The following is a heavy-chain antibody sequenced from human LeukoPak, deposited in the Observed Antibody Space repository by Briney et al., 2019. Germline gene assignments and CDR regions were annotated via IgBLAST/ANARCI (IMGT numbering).Heavy chain of an antibody. CDR2: INPDSGGT. CDR1: GYMFTGYY. V-gene: IGHV1-2*02. CDR3: VRAAYTSGWFPADY. Sequence: GASVKVSCKASGYMFTGYYMHWVRQAPGQGLEWMGWINPDSGGTNYAQQFQGRVTMTRDTSISTAYMEVSRLRFDDTALYYCVRAAYTSGWFPADYWGQGTLVTVSS. D-gene: IGHD6-19*01. J-gene: IGHJ4*02.